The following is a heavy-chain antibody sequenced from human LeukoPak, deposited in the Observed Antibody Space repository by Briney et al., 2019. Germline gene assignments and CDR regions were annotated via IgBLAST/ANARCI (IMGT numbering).Heavy chain of an antibody. J-gene: IGHJ5*02. CDR2: IIPIFGTA. V-gene: IGHV1-69*13. Sequence: SVKVSCKASGGTFSSYAISWVRQAPGQGLEWMGGIIPIFGTANYARKFQGRVTITADESTSTAYMELSSLRSEDTAVYYCARMSYYDSSGDNWFDPWGQGTLVTVSS. CDR1: GGTFSSYA. CDR3: ARMSYYDSSGDNWFDP. D-gene: IGHD3-22*01.